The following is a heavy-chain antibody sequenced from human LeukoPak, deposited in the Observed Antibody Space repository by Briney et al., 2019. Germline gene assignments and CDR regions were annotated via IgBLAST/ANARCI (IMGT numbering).Heavy chain of an antibody. CDR3: ARGSPVVRGVIGY. CDR1: GYTFTGYY. Sequence: ASVKVSCKASGYTFTGYYMHWVRQAPGQGLEWMGWINPNSGGTNYAQKFQGRVTMTRDTSISTAYMELSRLRSDDTAVYYCARGSPVVRGVIGYWGQGTLVTVSS. D-gene: IGHD3-10*01. CDR2: INPNSGGT. V-gene: IGHV1-2*02. J-gene: IGHJ4*02.